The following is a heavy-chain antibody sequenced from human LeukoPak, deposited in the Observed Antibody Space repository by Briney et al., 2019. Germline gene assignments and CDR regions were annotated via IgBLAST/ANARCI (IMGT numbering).Heavy chain of an antibody. CDR2: MNPNSGNT. J-gene: IGHJ4*02. CDR3: ARGLRDFPAFDS. D-gene: IGHD2-2*01. CDR1: GYTFTTYE. V-gene: IGHV1-8*01. Sequence: ASVIVSCKASGYTFTTYEIHWVRQATGQGLEWMEWMNPNSGNTGYAQKFHGRVIITRNPSINTAYMELSSLRSDDTAVYYCARGLRDFPAFDSWGQGTLVTVSS.